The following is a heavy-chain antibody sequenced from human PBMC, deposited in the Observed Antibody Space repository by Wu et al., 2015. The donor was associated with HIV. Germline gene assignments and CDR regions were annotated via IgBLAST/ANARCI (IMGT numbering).Heavy chain of an antibody. Sequence: QVQLVQSGPEAKKPGASVKVSCKASGFTFTYYGISWVRQAPGQGLEWMGWISAHNGHTSYAQHLQGRVTMTTDTSTTTAYMELRSLRSDDTAVYYCARDPVRTITSTGNWFDPWAREPWSPSPQ. J-gene: IGHJ5*02. D-gene: IGHD4-11*01. CDR2: ISAHNGHT. V-gene: IGHV1-18*01. CDR3: ARDPVRTITSTGNWFDP. CDR1: GFTFTYYG.